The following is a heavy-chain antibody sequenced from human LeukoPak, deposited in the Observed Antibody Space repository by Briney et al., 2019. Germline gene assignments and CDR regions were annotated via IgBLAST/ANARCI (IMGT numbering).Heavy chain of an antibody. D-gene: IGHD5-18*01. CDR1: DYTFSGYI. CDR3: ATEVTD. CDR2: INPNSGGT. V-gene: IGHV1-2*02. Sequence: ASVKVSCKASDYTFSGYILHGLRQPPGQGLEWMGWINPNSGGTKYAQKFQGRVTMTRDTSISTAYMELSRLRSDDTAVYYCATEVTDWGQGTLVTVSS. J-gene: IGHJ4*02.